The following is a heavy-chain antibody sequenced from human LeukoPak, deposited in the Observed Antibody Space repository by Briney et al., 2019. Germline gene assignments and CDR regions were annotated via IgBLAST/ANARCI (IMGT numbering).Heavy chain of an antibody. D-gene: IGHD3-22*01. J-gene: IGHJ4*02. Sequence: PSETLSLTCAVYGGSFSGYYWSWIRQPPGKGLEWIGEINHSGSTNYNPSLKSRVTISVDTSKNQFSLKLSSVTAADTAVYYCASLEYDSSETYWGQGTLVTVSS. V-gene: IGHV4-34*01. CDR3: ASLEYDSSETY. CDR1: GGSFSGYY. CDR2: INHSGST.